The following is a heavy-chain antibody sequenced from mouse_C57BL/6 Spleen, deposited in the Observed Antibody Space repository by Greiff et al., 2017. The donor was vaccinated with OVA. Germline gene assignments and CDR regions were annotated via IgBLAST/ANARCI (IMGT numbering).Heavy chain of an antibody. CDR2: IDPNSGGT. J-gene: IGHJ4*01. Sequence: VKLQESGAELVKPGASVKLSCKASGYTFTSYWMHWVKQRPGRGLEWIGRIDPNSGGTKYNEKFKSKATLTVDKPSSTAYMQLSSLTSEDSAVYYCARSMITTGDYYAMDYWGQGTSVTVSS. D-gene: IGHD2-4*01. CDR1: GYTFTSYW. CDR3: ARSMITTGDYYAMDY. V-gene: IGHV1-72*01.